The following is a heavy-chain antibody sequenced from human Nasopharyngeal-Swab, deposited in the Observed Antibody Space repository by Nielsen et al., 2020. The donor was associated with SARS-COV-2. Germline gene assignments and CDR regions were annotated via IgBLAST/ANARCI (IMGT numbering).Heavy chain of an antibody. CDR2: ISSSSSYT. D-gene: IGHD2-15*01. J-gene: IGHJ3*02. CDR1: GFTFSDYY. CDR3: ARGGRSVVVNAFDI. Sequence: GESLKISCAASGFTFSDYYMSWIRQAPGKGLEWVAYISSSSSYTYYADSVKGRFTISRDNAKNSLYLQMNSLRAEDTAVYYCARGGRSVVVNAFDIWGQGTMVTVSS. V-gene: IGHV3-11*05.